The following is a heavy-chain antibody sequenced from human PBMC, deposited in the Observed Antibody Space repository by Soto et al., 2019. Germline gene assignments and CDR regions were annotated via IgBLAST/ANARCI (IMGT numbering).Heavy chain of an antibody. CDR2: FDPEDGET. J-gene: IGHJ4*02. Sequence: ASVKVSCKVSGYTLTELSMHWVRQAPGKGLEWMGGFDPEDGETIYAQKFQGRVTMTEDTSTDTAYMELSSLRSEDTAVYYCATLQLYYDSSGYPHWGQGTLVTVSS. V-gene: IGHV1-24*01. CDR1: GYTLTELS. CDR3: ATLQLYYDSSGYPH. D-gene: IGHD3-22*01.